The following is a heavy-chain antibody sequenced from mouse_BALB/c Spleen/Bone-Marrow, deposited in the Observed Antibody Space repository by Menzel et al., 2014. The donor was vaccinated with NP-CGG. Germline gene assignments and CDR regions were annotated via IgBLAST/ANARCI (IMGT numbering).Heavy chain of an antibody. J-gene: IGHJ2*01. CDR1: GFTFTDYY. CDR2: IRNKANGYTT. Sequence: EVKLVESGGGLVQPGGSLRLSCATSGFTFTDYYKNWVRQPPGKALEWLGFIRNKANGYTTEYSASVKSRFTISRDNSQNILYLQMNTLRVDDSATYYCARDKGRVFFDYWGQGTTLTVSS. CDR3: ARDKGRVFFDY. V-gene: IGHV7-3*02.